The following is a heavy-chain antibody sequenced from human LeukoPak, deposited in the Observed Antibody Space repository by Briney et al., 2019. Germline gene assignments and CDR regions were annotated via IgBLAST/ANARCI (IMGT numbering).Heavy chain of an antibody. Sequence: ASVKVSCKASGYTFTSYDINWVRQATGQGLEWMGWMNPNSGNTGYAQKFQGRVTMTRNTSISTAYMELSSLRSEDTAVYYCARDSGRPTGHHFDYWGQGTLVTVSS. V-gene: IGHV1-8*01. CDR3: ARDSGRPTGHHFDY. CDR1: GYTFTSYD. J-gene: IGHJ4*02. D-gene: IGHD1-26*01. CDR2: MNPNSGNT.